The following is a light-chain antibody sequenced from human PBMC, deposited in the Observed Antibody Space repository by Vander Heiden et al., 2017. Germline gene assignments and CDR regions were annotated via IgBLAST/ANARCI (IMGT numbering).Light chain of an antibody. CDR1: QTITTW. CDR3: QQYSTYPWT. CDR2: KAS. J-gene: IGKJ1*01. Sequence: DIQMAQSPSTLSASLGDRVTITGRASQTITTWLAWYQQKPGKAPKLLIFKASTLESGVPSRFSGTGYGTEFTLAISSLQPDDFAIYYCQQYSTYPWTFGQGTKVEI. V-gene: IGKV1-5*03.